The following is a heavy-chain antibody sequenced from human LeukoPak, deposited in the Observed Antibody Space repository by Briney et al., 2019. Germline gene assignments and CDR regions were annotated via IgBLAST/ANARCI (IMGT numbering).Heavy chain of an antibody. CDR3: AKAGSYIVVVPAASFDY. CDR2: ISGSGGST. CDR1: GFTFSSYA. V-gene: IGHV3-23*01. D-gene: IGHD2-2*01. J-gene: IGHJ4*02. Sequence: GGSLRLSCAASGFTFSSYAMSWVRQAPGKGLEWVSAISGSGGSTYYADSVKGRFTISRDNSKNTLYLQMNSLRAEDTAAYYCAKAGSYIVVVPAASFDYWGQGTLVTVSS.